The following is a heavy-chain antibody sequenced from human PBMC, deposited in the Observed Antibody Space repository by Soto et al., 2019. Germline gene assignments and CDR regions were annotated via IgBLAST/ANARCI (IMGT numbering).Heavy chain of an antibody. D-gene: IGHD6-19*01. Sequence: EVQLLESGGGLVPPGGSLRLSCAASGFSLSNFALSWVRQAPGKGLEWVSVISANGGRATYADSVKGRFTISRDNSKNELYLEMSSPRPDDTATYYCAKDRVALAGMGFFDSWGQGTLVLVSS. CDR3: AKDRVALAGMGFFDS. CDR2: ISANGGRA. CDR1: GFSLSNFA. V-gene: IGHV3-23*01. J-gene: IGHJ4*02.